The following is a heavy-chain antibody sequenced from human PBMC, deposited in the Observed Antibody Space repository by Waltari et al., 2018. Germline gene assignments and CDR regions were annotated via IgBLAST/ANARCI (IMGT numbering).Heavy chain of an antibody. Sequence: QVQLQESGPGLVKPSQTLSLTCTVSGGSISSGAYYWSWIRQPPGKGLEWIGYIYYRGSTYYNPSLKSRVTISVDTSKNQFSLKLSAVTAADTAVYYCARETIAAVFEYWGQGTLVTVSS. V-gene: IGHV4-30-4*08. CDR2: IYYRGST. CDR1: GGSISSGAYY. D-gene: IGHD6-13*01. J-gene: IGHJ4*02. CDR3: ARETIAAVFEY.